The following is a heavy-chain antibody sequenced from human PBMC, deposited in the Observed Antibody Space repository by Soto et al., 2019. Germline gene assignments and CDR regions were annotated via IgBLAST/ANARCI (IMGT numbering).Heavy chain of an antibody. J-gene: IGHJ4*02. CDR1: GFSISSGDYY. V-gene: IGHV4-30-4*01. D-gene: IGHD5-18*01. CDR2: IYYSGST. CDR3: ARDFLEDTAMAIRAYFDY. Sequence: TLSHTCTFSGFSISSGDYYLSWIRKPPGKGLEWIGYIYYSGSTYYNPSLKSRVTISVDTSKNQFSLKLSSVTAADTAVYYCARDFLEDTAMAIRAYFDYWGQGTLVTVSS.